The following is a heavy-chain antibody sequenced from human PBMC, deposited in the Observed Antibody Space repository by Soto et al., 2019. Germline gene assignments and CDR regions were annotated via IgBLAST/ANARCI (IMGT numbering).Heavy chain of an antibody. J-gene: IGHJ5*02. Sequence: GSLRLSCAASGLTFNRYWMHWVRHAPGKGLVWVSHINTDGSNTNYADSVKGRFTISRDNAKSTLFLQMNSLRDEDTAVYYCAREFCSGGNCYTYYFDPWGQGIPVTVSS. CDR2: INTDGSNT. D-gene: IGHD2-15*01. V-gene: IGHV3-74*01. CDR1: GLTFNRYW. CDR3: AREFCSGGNCYTYYFDP.